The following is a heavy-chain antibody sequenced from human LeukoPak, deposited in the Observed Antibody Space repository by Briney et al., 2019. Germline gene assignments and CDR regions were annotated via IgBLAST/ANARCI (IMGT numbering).Heavy chain of an antibody. CDR2: INSGGSST. CDR1: GFTFSSYA. CDR3: ARVLGELWWFYYYYYMDV. J-gene: IGHJ6*03. V-gene: IGHV3-74*01. D-gene: IGHD3-16*01. Sequence: GGSLRLSCAASGFTFSSYAMHWVRQAPGKGLVWVSRINSGGSSTSYADSVKGRFTISRDNAKSTLYLQMNSLRAEDTAVYYCARVLGELWWFYYYYYMDVWGKGTTVTVSS.